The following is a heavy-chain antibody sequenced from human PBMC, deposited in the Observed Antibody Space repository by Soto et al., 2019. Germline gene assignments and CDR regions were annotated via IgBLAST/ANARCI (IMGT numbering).Heavy chain of an antibody. J-gene: IGHJ5*02. CDR1: GGSVSSGSYY. CDR2: IYYSGST. CDR3: ARGESWFDP. V-gene: IGHV4-61*01. Sequence: SETLSLTCTVSGGSVSSGSYYWSWIRQPPGKGLEWIGYIYYSGSTNYNPSLKSRVTISVDTPKNQFSLKLSSVTAADTAVYYCARGESWFDPWGQGALVTVSS.